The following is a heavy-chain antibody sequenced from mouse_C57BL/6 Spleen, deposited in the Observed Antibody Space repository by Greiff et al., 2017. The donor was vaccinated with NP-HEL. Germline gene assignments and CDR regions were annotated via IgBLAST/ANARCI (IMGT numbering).Heavy chain of an antibody. D-gene: IGHD1-1*01. CDR3: ARATTVVAPFDD. CDR2: LDPSDSYT. CDR1: GYTFTSYW. J-gene: IGHJ2*01. Sequence: QVQLQQPGAELVMPGASVKLSCKASGYTFTSYWMHWVKQRPGQGLEWIGELDPSDSYTNYNQKFKGKSTLTVDKSSSTAYMQLSSLTSEDSAVYYCARATTVVAPFDDWGQGTTLTVSS. V-gene: IGHV1-69*01.